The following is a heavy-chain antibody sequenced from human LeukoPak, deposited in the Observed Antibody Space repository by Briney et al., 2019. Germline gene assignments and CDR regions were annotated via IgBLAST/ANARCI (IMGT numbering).Heavy chain of an antibody. CDR2: INPNSGGT. J-gene: IGHJ6*03. D-gene: IGHD2-2*01. CDR1: GYTFTGYY. CDR3: ARVLGYCSSTGCLDYYMAV. Sequence: GASVKVSCKASGYTFTGYYMHWVLQAPGQGLEWMGWINPNSGGTNYAQKVQGRLTMTRDTSISTAYMELSRLRSDDTAVYYCARVLGYCSSTGCLDYYMAVWGKGTTVTVSS. V-gene: IGHV1-2*02.